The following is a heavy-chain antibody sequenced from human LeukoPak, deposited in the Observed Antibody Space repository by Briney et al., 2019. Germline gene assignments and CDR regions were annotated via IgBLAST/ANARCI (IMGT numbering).Heavy chain of an antibody. V-gene: IGHV5-51*01. J-gene: IGHJ5*02. D-gene: IGHD2-15*01. CDR1: GYSFTSYW. Sequence: PGESLKISCKGSGYSFTSYWIGWGRQIPGKGLEWRVIIYPGDSDTRYSPSFQGQVTISHDKSISTAYLQWSSLKASGTAMYYCARRGISDRGGWYWFDPWGQGTLVTVSS. CDR2: IYPGDSDT. CDR3: ARRGISDRGGWYWFDP.